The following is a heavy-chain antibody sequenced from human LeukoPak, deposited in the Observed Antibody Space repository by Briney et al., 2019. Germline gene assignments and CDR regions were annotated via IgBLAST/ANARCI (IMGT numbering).Heavy chain of an antibody. V-gene: IGHV3-23*01. CDR1: GFSFSTSA. J-gene: IGHJ2*01. Sequence: GGSLRLSCAASGFSFSTSAMAGVRQAPGKGLEWVSAISGSGGSTYYADSVKGRFTLSRDNSKNTLSLQMDSLRAEDTAVYYCAKTWPYFGYGYFDFWGRGTLVTVSS. CDR3: AKTWPYFGYGYFDF. D-gene: IGHD3-9*01. CDR2: ISGSGGST.